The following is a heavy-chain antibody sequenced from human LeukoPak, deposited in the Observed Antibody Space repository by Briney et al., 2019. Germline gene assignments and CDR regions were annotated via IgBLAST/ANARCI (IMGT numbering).Heavy chain of an antibody. D-gene: IGHD3-10*01. J-gene: IGHJ6*02. V-gene: IGHV3-7*04. CDR3: ARWYGGSGSWVLDV. CDR2: IKQDGSEK. CDR1: GFTISNYW. Sequence: GGSLRLSCAASGFTISNYWMSWVRQAPGKGPEWVANIKQDGSEKKYVDSVKGRFSISRDNAKNSLYLQIYSLRVEDTAGYYCARWYGGSGSWVLDVWGQGTTVTVSS.